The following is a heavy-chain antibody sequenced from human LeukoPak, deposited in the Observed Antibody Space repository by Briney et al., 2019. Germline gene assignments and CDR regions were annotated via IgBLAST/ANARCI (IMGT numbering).Heavy chain of an antibody. J-gene: IGHJ3*02. V-gene: IGHV1-69*05. Sequence: SVKVSCKASGGTFSSYAISWVRQAPGQGLEWMGGIIPIFGTANYAQKFQGRVTITTDESTSTAYMELSSLRSEDTAVYYCASATYYYDSSGYYYEDAFDIWGQGTMVTASS. CDR3: ASATYYYDSSGYYYEDAFDI. D-gene: IGHD3-22*01. CDR2: IIPIFGTA. CDR1: GGTFSSYA.